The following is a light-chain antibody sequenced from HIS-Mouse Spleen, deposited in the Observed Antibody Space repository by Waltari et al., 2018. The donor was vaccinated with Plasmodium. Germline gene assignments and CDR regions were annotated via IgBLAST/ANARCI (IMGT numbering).Light chain of an antibody. V-gene: IGKV3-20*01. CDR1: QSVSSSY. Sequence: EIVLTQSPGTLSLSPGDRATLSCRASQSVSSSYLAWYQQNPGQAPRLLIYGVSSRATGIPDRFSGSGSGTDFTLTISRLEPEDFAVYYCQQYGSSGTFGQGTKVEIK. CDR3: QQYGSSGT. J-gene: IGKJ1*01. CDR2: GVS.